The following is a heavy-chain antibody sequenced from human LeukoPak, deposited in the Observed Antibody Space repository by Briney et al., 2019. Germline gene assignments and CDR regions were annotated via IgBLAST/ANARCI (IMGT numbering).Heavy chain of an antibody. J-gene: IGHJ3*02. CDR3: ARLYCSGGSCYSGDAFDI. CDR1: GFTFSDYY. D-gene: IGHD2-15*01. V-gene: IGHV3-11*04. CDR2: ISSSSRTI. Sequence: GGSLRLSCAASGFTFSDYYMSWIRQAPGKGLEWVSYISSSSRTIYYADSVKGRFTISRDNAKNSLYLQMNSLRAEDTAVYYCARLYCSGGSCYSGDAFDIWGQGTMVTVSS.